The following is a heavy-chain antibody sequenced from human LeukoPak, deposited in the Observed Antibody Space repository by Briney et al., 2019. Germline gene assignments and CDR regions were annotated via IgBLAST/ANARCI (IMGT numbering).Heavy chain of an antibody. J-gene: IGHJ4*02. CDR1: GYTFTGYY. Sequence: ASVKVSCKASGYTFTGYYIHWVRQAPGQGLEWMGRINPNSGGTNYAQKFQGRVTMTRDTSISTAYMELSRLRSDDTAVYYCARLPPGPGATNSDYWGQGTLVTVSS. CDR3: ARLPPGPGATNSDY. CDR2: INPNSGGT. D-gene: IGHD1-26*01. V-gene: IGHV1-2*06.